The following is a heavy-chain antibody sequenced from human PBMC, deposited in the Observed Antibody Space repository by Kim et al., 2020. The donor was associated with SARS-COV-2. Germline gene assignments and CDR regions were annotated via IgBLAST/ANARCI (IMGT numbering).Heavy chain of an antibody. D-gene: IGHD2-2*02. CDR1: GGSFSGYY. Sequence: SETLSRTCAVYGGSFSGYYWSWIRQPPGKGLEWIGEINHSGSTNYNPSLKSRVTISVDTSKNQFSLKLSSVTAADTAVYYCARGRWEDVLGYCSSTSFYTPTPWFNPWGQGTLVTVSS. CDR2: INHSGST. J-gene: IGHJ5*02. V-gene: IGHV4-34*01. CDR3: ARGRWEDVLGYCSSTSFYTPTPWFNP.